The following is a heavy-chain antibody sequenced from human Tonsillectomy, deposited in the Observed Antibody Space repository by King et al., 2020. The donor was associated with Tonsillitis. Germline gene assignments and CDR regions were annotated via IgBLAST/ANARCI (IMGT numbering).Heavy chain of an antibody. J-gene: IGHJ4*02. CDR2: IKQDGSEK. V-gene: IGHV3-7*04. CDR1: DVTFSSVW. D-gene: IGHD5-24*01. Sequence: VQLVESGGGLVQPGGSLRLFCVASDVTFSSVWMNWVRQAPGKGLEWVASIKQDGSEKYYVDSLKGRFTISRDNTTNSLFLQMNSLRAEDTALYYCAGGRWLQLPGYWGQGTLVTVSS. CDR3: AGGRWLQLPGY.